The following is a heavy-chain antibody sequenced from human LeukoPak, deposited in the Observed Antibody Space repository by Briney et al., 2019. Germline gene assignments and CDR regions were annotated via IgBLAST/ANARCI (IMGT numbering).Heavy chain of an antibody. Sequence: GGSLRLSCSASGSTFSSFAMHWVRQAPGKGLKSASAISADGTNTYYADSVKGRSTISRDNSKNSLYLQMSSLRVEDTAVYYCVREGSVNTFDIWGQGTVVTVS. J-gene: IGHJ3*02. CDR3: VREGSVNTFDI. CDR2: ISADGTNT. D-gene: IGHD2-15*01. CDR1: GSTFSSFA. V-gene: IGHV3-64D*06.